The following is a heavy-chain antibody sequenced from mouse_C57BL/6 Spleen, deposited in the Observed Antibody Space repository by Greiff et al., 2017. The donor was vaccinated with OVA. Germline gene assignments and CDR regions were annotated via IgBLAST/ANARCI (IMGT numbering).Heavy chain of an antibody. CDR2: IHPNSGSN. J-gene: IGHJ3*01. V-gene: IGHV1-64*01. CDR1: GYTFTSYW. Sequence: QVQLQQPGAELVKPGASVKLSCKASGYTFTSYWMHWVKQRPGQGLEWIGMIHPNSGSNNYNEKFKSKATLTVDKSSSTAYMQLSSLTSEDSAVYYCARDSSGYGRFAYWGQGTLVTVSA. D-gene: IGHD3-2*02. CDR3: ARDSSGYGRFAY.